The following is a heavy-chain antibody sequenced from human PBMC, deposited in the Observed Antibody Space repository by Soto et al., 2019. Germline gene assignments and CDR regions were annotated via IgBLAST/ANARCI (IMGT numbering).Heavy chain of an antibody. CDR1: GFTLSSYA. J-gene: IGHJ4*02. D-gene: IGHD6-13*01. Sequence: QVQLVESGGGVVQPGRSLRLSCAASGFTLSSYAMHWVRQAPGKGLEWVAVISYDGSNKYYADSVKGRFTISRDNSLYLQMNSLRAADTAVYYCARGRVYSSSWYGDYWGQGTLVTVSS. V-gene: IGHV3-30-3*01. CDR2: ISYDGSNK. CDR3: ARGRVYSSSWYGDY.